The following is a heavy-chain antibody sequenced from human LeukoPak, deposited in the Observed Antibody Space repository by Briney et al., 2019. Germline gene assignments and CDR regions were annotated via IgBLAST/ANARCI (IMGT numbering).Heavy chain of an antibody. CDR2: INEDGGEK. D-gene: IGHD4-23*01. V-gene: IGHV3-7*01. Sequence: PGGSLRLSCAASGFTFSNYWMSWVRQAPGKGLEWVAYINEDGGEKYYVDSVKGRFTISRDNAQNSLYLQMNSLKLEETLLYYCARDKVTYWGPGTLVTVSS. J-gene: IGHJ1*01. CDR1: GFTFSNYW. CDR3: ARDKVTY.